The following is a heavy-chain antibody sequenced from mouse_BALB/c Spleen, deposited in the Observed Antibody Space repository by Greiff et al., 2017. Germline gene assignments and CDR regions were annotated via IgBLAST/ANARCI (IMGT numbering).Heavy chain of an antibody. CDR3: TREDGYYMAY. CDR1: GYTFTSYY. J-gene: IGHJ3*01. D-gene: IGHD2-3*01. Sequence: VQLQQSGAELVKPGASVKLSCKASGYTFTSYYMYWVKQRPGQGLEWIGGINPSNGGTNFNEKFKSKATLTVDKSSSTAYMQLSSLTSEDSAVYYCTREDGYYMAYWGQGTLVTVSA. CDR2: INPSNGGT. V-gene: IGHV1S81*02.